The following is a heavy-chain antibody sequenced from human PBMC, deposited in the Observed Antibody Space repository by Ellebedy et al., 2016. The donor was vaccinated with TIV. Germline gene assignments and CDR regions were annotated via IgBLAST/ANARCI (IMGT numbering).Heavy chain of an antibody. CDR2: IYYSVRT. CDR1: GGSISSGDYY. D-gene: IGHD4-17*01. J-gene: IGHJ4*02. CDR3: ARAAMTTVTPVDY. Sequence: MPSETLSLTCTVSGGSISSGDYYWSWIRQPPGKGLEWIGYIYYSVRTYYNPSLQSRVTISVDTSKNQFSLNLNSVTAADTAVYYCARAAMTTVTPVDYWGQGTLVTVSS. V-gene: IGHV4-30-4*01.